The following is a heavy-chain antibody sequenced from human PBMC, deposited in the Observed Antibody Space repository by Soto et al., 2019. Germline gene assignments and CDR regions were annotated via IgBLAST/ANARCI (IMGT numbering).Heavy chain of an antibody. V-gene: IGHV4-34*01. J-gene: IGHJ5*02. D-gene: IGHD3-9*01. Sequence: SETLSLTCAVYGSSFSGYYWSWIRQPPGKGLEWIGEINHSGSANYNPSLKSRVTISVDTSKKQFSLKLSSVTAADTAVYYCARELTPYYDILTGYYNNWFDPWGQGTPVTVSS. CDR2: INHSGSA. CDR1: GSSFSGYY. CDR3: ARELTPYYDILTGYYNNWFDP.